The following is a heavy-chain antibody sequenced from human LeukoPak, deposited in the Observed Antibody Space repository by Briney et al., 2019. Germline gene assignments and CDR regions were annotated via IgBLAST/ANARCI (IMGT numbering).Heavy chain of an antibody. J-gene: IGHJ4*02. Sequence: GGSLRLSCAASGFTFSSYWMHWVRQAPGKGLEWVAVIWYDGSNKYYADSVKGRFTISRDNSKNTLYLQMNSLRAEDTAVYYCARDLMYSSQTLDYWGQGTLVTVSS. D-gene: IGHD6-13*01. CDR2: IWYDGSNK. CDR1: GFTFSSYW. CDR3: ARDLMYSSQTLDY. V-gene: IGHV3-33*08.